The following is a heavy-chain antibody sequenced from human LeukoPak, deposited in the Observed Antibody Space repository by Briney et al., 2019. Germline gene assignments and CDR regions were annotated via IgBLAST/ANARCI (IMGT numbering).Heavy chain of an antibody. J-gene: IGHJ5*02. Sequence: ASVKVSCKTSGYTFMNYGISWVRQAPGQGLEWMGWISAYHAITNYAQKLQGRITMTADTSTSTAYMELRSLRSDDTAVYYCARGGAAAGTLNWFDPWGQGTLVTVSS. CDR2: ISAYHAIT. V-gene: IGHV1-18*01. D-gene: IGHD6-13*01. CDR3: ARGGAAAGTLNWFDP. CDR1: GYTFMNYG.